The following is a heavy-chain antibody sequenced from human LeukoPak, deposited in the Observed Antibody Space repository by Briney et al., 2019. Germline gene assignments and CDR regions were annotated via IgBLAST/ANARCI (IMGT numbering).Heavy chain of an antibody. V-gene: IGHV3-33*01. Sequence: GGSLRLSCAASGFTFSSYGMHWVRQAPGKGLEWVAVIWYDGSNKYYADSVKGRFTISRDNSKNTLYVLMNSLRAEDTAVYYCARDNSGYFDYWGQGTLVTVSS. CDR2: IWYDGSNK. D-gene: IGHD6-19*01. CDR1: GFTFSSYG. J-gene: IGHJ4*02. CDR3: ARDNSGYFDY.